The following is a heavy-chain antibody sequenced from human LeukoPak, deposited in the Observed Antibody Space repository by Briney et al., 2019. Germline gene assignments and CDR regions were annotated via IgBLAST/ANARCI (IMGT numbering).Heavy chain of an antibody. J-gene: IGHJ5*02. D-gene: IGHD3-16*01. CDR3: ARRRFPRWFDP. CDR2: IYYSGST. V-gene: IGHV4-39*01. CDR1: GGSISSSSYY. Sequence: SETLSPTCTVSGGSISSSSYYWGWIRQPPGKGLEWIGSIYYSGSTYYNPSLKSRVTISVDTSKNQFSLKLSSVTAADTAVYYCARRRFPRWFDPWGQGTLVTVSS.